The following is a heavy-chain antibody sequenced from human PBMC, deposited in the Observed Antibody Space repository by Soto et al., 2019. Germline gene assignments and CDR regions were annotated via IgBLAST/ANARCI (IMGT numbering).Heavy chain of an antibody. J-gene: IGHJ4*02. Sequence: SVKVSCKASGGTFSSYAISWVRQAPGQGLEWMGEIIPIFGTANYTQKFQGRVTITADKSTSTAYMEPSSLRSEDTAVYYCASSEPSYDSSGFFKPDYWGQGTLVTVSS. CDR2: IIPIFGTA. D-gene: IGHD3-22*01. CDR1: GGTFSSYA. V-gene: IGHV1-69*06. CDR3: ASSEPSYDSSGFFKPDY.